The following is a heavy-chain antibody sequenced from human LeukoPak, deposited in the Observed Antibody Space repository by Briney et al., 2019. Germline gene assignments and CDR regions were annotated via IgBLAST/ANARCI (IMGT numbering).Heavy chain of an antibody. CDR2: IKWNGGST. J-gene: IGHJ4*02. CDR3: ARDPSGYDSSGSASY. CDR1: GFTFDDYG. Sequence: GGSLRLSCAVSGFTFDDYGMSWVRQAPGKGLEWISGIKWNGGSTGYADSVKGRFTISRDKAKNSLYLQMNSLRAEDTAVYYCARDPSGYDSSGSASYWGQGTLVTVSS. D-gene: IGHD3-22*01. V-gene: IGHV3-20*04.